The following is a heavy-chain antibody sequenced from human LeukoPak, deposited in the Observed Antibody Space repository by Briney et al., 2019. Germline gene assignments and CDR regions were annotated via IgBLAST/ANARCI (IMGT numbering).Heavy chain of an antibody. CDR3: AKDGDIVLMVYAISYFDY. V-gene: IGHV3-30-3*01. CDR2: ISYDGSNK. J-gene: IGHJ4*02. D-gene: IGHD2-8*01. CDR1: GFTFSSYA. Sequence: GGSLRLSCAASGFTFSSYAMHWVRQAPGKGLEWVAVISYDGSNKYYADSVKGRFTISRDNSKNTLYLQMNSLRAEDTAVYYCAKDGDIVLMVYAISYFDYWGQGTLVTVSS.